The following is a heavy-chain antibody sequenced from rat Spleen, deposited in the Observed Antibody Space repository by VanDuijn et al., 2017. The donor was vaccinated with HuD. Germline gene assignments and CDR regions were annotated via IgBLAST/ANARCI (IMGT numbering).Heavy chain of an antibody. Sequence: QVQLKESGPGLVQPSQTLSLTCTVSGFSLTSYNVHWVRQPPGKGLEWMGRMRYNGDTSYNSVLKSRLSISRDTSKSQVFLKMNNLQTEDTAMYFCARSDYASPYYFDYWGQGVMVTVSS. CDR2: MRYNGDT. CDR1: GFSLTSYN. V-gene: IGHV2-63*01. CDR3: ARSDYASPYYFDY. D-gene: IGHD1-12*01. J-gene: IGHJ2*01.